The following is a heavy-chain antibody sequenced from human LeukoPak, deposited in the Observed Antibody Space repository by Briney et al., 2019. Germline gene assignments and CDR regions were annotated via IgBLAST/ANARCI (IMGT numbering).Heavy chain of an antibody. D-gene: IGHD2-2*01. V-gene: IGHV1-2*06. J-gene: IGHJ4*02. Sequence: ASVKVSCKASGYTFTGYYMHWLRQAPGQGLEWMGRINPNSGGTNYAQKFQGRVTMTRDTSISTAYMELSRLRSDDTAVYYCARSLPSWPASMYYFDYWGQGTLVTVSS. CDR1: GYTFTGYY. CDR2: INPNSGGT. CDR3: ARSLPSWPASMYYFDY.